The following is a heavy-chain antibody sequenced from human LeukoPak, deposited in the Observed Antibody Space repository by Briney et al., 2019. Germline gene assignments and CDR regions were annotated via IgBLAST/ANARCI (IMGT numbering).Heavy chain of an antibody. CDR3: ARDRSSWPFDY. V-gene: IGHV1-69*05. CDR2: IIPIFGTA. Sequence: SVKVSCKASGGTFSSYAISWVRQAPGQGLEWMGGIIPIFGTANYAQKFQGRVTITTDESTSTAYMELSSLRSEDTAVYYCARDRSSWPFDYWGQGTLVTVSP. J-gene: IGHJ4*02. CDR1: GGTFSSYA. D-gene: IGHD6-13*01.